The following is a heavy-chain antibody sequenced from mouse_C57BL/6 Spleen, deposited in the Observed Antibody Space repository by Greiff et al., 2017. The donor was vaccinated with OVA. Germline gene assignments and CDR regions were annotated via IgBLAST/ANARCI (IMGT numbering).Heavy chain of an antibody. D-gene: IGHD2-5*01. CDR1: GFSLTSYG. CDR3: AKKAGYSNLYAMEY. J-gene: IGHJ4*01. CDR2: IWRGGST. Sequence: QVQLQQSGPGLVQPSQSLSITCTVSGFSLTSYGVHWVRQSPGKGLEWLGVIWRGGSTDYNAAFMSRLSITKDNSKSQVFFKMNSLQADDTAIYYCAKKAGYSNLYAMEYWGQGTSVTVSS. V-gene: IGHV2-5*01.